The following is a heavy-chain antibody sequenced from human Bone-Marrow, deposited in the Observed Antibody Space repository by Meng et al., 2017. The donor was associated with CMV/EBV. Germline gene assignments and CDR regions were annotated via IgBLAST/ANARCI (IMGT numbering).Heavy chain of an antibody. J-gene: IGHJ6*02. V-gene: IGHV3-9*01. Sequence: SLRLFCAASGFTFDDYAMHWVRQAPGKGLEWVSGISWNSGSIGYADSGKGRFTISRDNAKNSLYLQMNSLRAEDTALYYCEKDFRPRITAACTEYYYYGMDDWGQGTPVTVSS. CDR2: ISWNSGSI. CDR1: GFTFDDYA. CDR3: EKDFRPRITAACTEYYYYGMDD. D-gene: IGHD6-13*01.